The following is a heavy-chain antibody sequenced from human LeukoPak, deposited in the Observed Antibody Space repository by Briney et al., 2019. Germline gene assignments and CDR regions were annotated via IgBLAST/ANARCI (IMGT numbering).Heavy chain of an antibody. CDR3: ARYYDLLSFDP. CDR1: GGSISSGGYY. Sequence: NPSETLSLTCTVSGGSISSGGYYWSWIRQHPGKGLEWIGYIYYSGSTYYNPSLKSRVTISVDTSKNQFSLELSSVTAADTAVYYCARYYDLLSFDPWGQGTLVTVSS. J-gene: IGHJ5*02. CDR2: IYYSGST. D-gene: IGHD3-3*01. V-gene: IGHV4-31*03.